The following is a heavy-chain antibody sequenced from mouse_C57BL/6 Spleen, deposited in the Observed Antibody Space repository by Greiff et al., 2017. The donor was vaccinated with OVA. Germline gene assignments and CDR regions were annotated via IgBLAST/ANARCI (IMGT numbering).Heavy chain of an antibody. CDR1: GYTFTSYW. D-gene: IGHD1-1*02. CDR3: ARGGGNYAMDY. CDR2: IDPSDSET. V-gene: IGHV1-52*01. J-gene: IGHJ4*01. Sequence: QVQLQQPGAELVRPGSSVKLSCKASGYTFTSYWMHWVKQRPIQGLEWIGNIDPSDSETHYNQKFKDKATLTVDKSSSTAYMQLSSLTSEDSAVYYCARGGGNYAMDYWGQRTSVTVSS.